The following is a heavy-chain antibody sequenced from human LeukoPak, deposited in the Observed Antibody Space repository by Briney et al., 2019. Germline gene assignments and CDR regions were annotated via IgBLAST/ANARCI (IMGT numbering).Heavy chain of an antibody. J-gene: IGHJ4*02. V-gene: IGHV3-21*01. CDR2: ISSSSSYI. Sequence: PGGSLRLSCAASGFTFSSYSMNWVRQAPGKGLEWVSSISSSSSYIYYADSVKGRFTISRDNAKNSLYLQMNSLRAEDTAVYYCARGIATAGHLAFDYWGQGTLVTVSS. D-gene: IGHD6-13*01. CDR1: GFTFSSYS. CDR3: ARGIATAGHLAFDY.